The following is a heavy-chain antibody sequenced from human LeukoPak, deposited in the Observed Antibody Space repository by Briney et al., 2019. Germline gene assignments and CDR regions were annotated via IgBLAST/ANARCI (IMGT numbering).Heavy chain of an antibody. CDR2: IYYSGST. CDR3: ARGPLGELFNDAFDI. CDR1: GGSISSYH. J-gene: IGHJ3*02. V-gene: IGHV4-59*01. D-gene: IGHD3-10*01. Sequence: PSETLSLTCTVSGGSISSYHWSWIRQPPGKGLEWIGYIYYSGSTNYNPSLKSRVTISVDTSKNQFSLKLSSVTAADTAVYYCARGPLGELFNDAFDIWGQGTLVTVSS.